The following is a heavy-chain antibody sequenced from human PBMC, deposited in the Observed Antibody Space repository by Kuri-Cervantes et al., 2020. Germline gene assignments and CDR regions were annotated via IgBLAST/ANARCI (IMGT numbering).Heavy chain of an antibody. Sequence: GSLRLSCTVSGGSISSSSYYWGWIRQPPGKGPEWIGSIYYSGSTYDNPSLKRRVTVSVDTSKNQFSLKLSSVTAADTAVYYCARITAAGGVDYWGQGTLVTVSS. V-gene: IGHV4-39*01. CDR1: GGSISSSSYY. D-gene: IGHD6-13*01. CDR2: IYYSGST. J-gene: IGHJ4*02. CDR3: ARITAAGGVDY.